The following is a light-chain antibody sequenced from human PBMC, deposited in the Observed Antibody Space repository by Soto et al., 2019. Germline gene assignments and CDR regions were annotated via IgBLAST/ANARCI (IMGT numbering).Light chain of an antibody. CDR2: DAS. Sequence: DIQMTQSPSTLSGSVGDRVTITCRASQTISSWLAWYQQKPGKAPKLLIYDASTLESGVPSRFSGSGSGTEFTLTISSLQTDDFATYYCQQCNSYSSWTFGQGTKVDIK. J-gene: IGKJ1*01. CDR1: QTISSW. CDR3: QQCNSYSSWT. V-gene: IGKV1-5*01.